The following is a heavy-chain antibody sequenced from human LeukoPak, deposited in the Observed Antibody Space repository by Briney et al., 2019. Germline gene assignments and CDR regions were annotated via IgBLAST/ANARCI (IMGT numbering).Heavy chain of an antibody. CDR1: GFTFSGSA. V-gene: IGHV3-7*04. CDR2: IKQDGSEK. D-gene: IGHD5-24*01. J-gene: IGHJ4*02. Sequence: PGGSLRLSCAASGFTFSGSAMHWVRQAPGKGLESVASIKQDGSEKYYVDSVKGRFTISRDNAKNSLHLQMNSLRAEDTAVYYCARGRWLQALYYSDYWGQGTLVTVSS. CDR3: ARGRWLQALYYSDY.